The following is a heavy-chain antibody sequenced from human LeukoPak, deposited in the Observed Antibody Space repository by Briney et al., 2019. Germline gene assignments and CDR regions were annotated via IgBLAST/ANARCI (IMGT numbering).Heavy chain of an antibody. Sequence: SETLSLTCTVSGGSISSYYWSWIRQPPGKGLEWIGYVYYSGSTNYNPSLKSRVTISVDTSKNQFSLKLSSVTAVDTAVYYCARRSGSGWYIDYWGQGTLVTVSS. J-gene: IGHJ4*02. V-gene: IGHV4-59*12. CDR2: VYYSGST. D-gene: IGHD6-19*01. CDR1: GGSISSYY. CDR3: ARRSGSGWYIDY.